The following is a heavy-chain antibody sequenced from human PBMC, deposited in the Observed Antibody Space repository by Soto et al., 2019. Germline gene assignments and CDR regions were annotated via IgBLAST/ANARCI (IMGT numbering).Heavy chain of an antibody. CDR1: GGSISGTSSD. Sequence: ETLSLTCTVSGGSISGTSSDWGWIRQPPGKGLEWIGSIYYNGNAHYNPSLKSRVTISVDTSKNQFSLKLNSVTAADTAMYYCASPGGPTISPGHTWFDPWGQG. CDR2: IYYNGNA. D-gene: IGHD3-3*01. J-gene: IGHJ5*02. CDR3: ASPGGPTISPGHTWFDP. V-gene: IGHV4-39*01.